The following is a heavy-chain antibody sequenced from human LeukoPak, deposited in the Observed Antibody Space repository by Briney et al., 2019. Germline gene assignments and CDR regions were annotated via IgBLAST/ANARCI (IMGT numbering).Heavy chain of an antibody. CDR2: ISGSGGST. J-gene: IGHJ5*02. D-gene: IGHD3-10*01. Sequence: GGSLRLSCAASGFTFSSYAMSWVRQAPGKGLEWVSPISGSGGSTYYADAVKGRFTISRDNSNNTLYLQMNSLRAEDTAVYYCAKWGSTTMVRGVIITPNWFDPWGQGTLVTVSS. CDR1: GFTFSSYA. V-gene: IGHV3-23*01. CDR3: AKWGSTTMVRGVIITPNWFDP.